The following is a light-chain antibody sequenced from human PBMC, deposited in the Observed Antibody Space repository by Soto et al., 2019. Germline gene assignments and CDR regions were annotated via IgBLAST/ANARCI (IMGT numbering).Light chain of an antibody. J-gene: IGKJ3*01. Sequence: EIVMTQSPATLSVSPGERATLACRASQRVGSNLAWYQQRPGQPPRLLIYGASTRATGIPARFSGGGSGTEFTLTISSLQSEDFAVYFCQHYDNWPPFTFGPGTKVDIK. CDR3: QHYDNWPPFT. CDR2: GAS. CDR1: QRVGSN. V-gene: IGKV3-15*01.